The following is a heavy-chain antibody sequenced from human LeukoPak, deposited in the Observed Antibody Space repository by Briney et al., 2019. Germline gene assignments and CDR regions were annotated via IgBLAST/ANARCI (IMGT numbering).Heavy chain of an antibody. V-gene: IGHV3-23*01. D-gene: IGHD6-13*01. Sequence: GGSLRLSCAASGFIFSNYAMSWVRQAPGKGLEWVSAITGSGGSTYYADSVKGRFTISRDNSKNTLYLQMNSLRAEDTAVYYCARGRYSSSWPYLLDYWGQGTLVTVSS. CDR2: ITGSGGST. CDR1: GFIFSNYA. CDR3: ARGRYSSSWPYLLDY. J-gene: IGHJ4*02.